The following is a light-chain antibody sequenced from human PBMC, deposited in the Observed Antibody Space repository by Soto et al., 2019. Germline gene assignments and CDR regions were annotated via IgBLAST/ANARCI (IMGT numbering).Light chain of an antibody. J-gene: IGKJ1*01. Sequence: EIVLTQSPGTLSLSPGERATLSCRASQSVSNNYLAWYQQKPGQAPRLLIYGASNRATGIPDRFSGSGSGTDFTLTISRLEPEDFAVYYCQVFDGSLWTFGQGTKVDI. CDR2: GAS. CDR1: QSVSNNY. V-gene: IGKV3-20*01. CDR3: QVFDGSLWT.